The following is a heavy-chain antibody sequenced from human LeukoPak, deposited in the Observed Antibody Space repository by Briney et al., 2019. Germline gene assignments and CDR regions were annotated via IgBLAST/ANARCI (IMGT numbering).Heavy chain of an antibody. CDR1: GGSISSYY. CDR3: ARLPKNDFWSGSPDAFDI. V-gene: IGHV4-59*01. Sequence: SETLSLTRTVSGGSISSYYWSWIRQPPGKGLEWIGYIYYSGSTNYNPSLKSRVTISVDTSKNQFSLKLSSVTAADTAVYYCARLPKNDFWSGSPDAFDIWGQGTMVTVSS. CDR2: IYYSGST. D-gene: IGHD3-3*01. J-gene: IGHJ3*02.